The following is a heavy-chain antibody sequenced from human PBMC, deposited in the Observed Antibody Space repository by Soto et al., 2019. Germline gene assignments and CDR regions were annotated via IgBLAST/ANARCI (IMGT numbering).Heavy chain of an antibody. CDR1: GYAFTTYG. Sequence: HLVQSGAEVKKPGASVKVSCKGSGYAFTTYGITWVRQAPGQGLEWMGWISAHNGNTNYAQKLQGRVTVTRDTSTSTAYMELRSLRSDDTAVYYCARGRYGDYWGQGALVTVSS. CDR3: ARGRYGDY. CDR2: ISAHNGNT. J-gene: IGHJ4*02. D-gene: IGHD1-1*01. V-gene: IGHV1-18*01.